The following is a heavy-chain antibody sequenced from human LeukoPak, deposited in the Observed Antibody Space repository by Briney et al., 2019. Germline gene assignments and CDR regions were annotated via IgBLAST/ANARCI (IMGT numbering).Heavy chain of an antibody. J-gene: IGHJ4*02. V-gene: IGHV5-51*01. CDR1: GYSFTSYW. Sequence: GESLKISCKGSGYSFTSYWIGWVRQMPGKGPEWLGIIYPGDSDAKYSPSIQGQVTISADESISTAYLQWNSLKASDTAMYYCAIRRGYSYGLYFDYWGQGTLVTVSS. CDR2: IYPGDSDA. D-gene: IGHD5-18*01. CDR3: AIRRGYSYGLYFDY.